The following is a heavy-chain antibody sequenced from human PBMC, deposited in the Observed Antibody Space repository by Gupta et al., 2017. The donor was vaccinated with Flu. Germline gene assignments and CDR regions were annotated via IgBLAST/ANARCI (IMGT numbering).Heavy chain of an antibody. D-gene: IGHD1-26*01. CDR2: IHVSGST. CDR1: GVPPSSITYD. Sequence: HLQLQESGPGLVKPSQTLSLTCTLSGVPPSSITYDWGWISPPPGKGLEWSGSIHVSGSTSYNPSLKSRVTPSVDTSTNQFSLRLSSVTAAGTGGYYCVRGIVGATPLDYWGQGTRVTVSA. V-gene: IGHV4-39*01. J-gene: IGHJ4*02. CDR3: VRGIVGATPLDY.